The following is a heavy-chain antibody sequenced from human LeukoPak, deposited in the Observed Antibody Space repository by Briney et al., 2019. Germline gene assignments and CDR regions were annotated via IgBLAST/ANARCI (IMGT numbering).Heavy chain of an antibody. CDR1: GFTFNIYA. Sequence: QPGGSLRLSYAASGFTFNIYAMTWVRQAPGKGLEWVSVISGGGGSTYYADSVKGRFTISRDNSKNTLFLQMNSLRAEDTAVYYCAKGGYCSSTSCYVGWFDPWGQGTLVTVSS. CDR2: ISGGGGST. CDR3: AKGGYCSSTSCYVGWFDP. V-gene: IGHV3-23*01. D-gene: IGHD2-2*01. J-gene: IGHJ5*02.